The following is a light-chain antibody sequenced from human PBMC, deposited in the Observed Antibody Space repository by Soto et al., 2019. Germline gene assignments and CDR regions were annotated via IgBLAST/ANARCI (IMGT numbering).Light chain of an antibody. CDR3: QQYGSSPKT. J-gene: IGKJ2*01. CDR1: QSVSSSY. V-gene: IGKV3-20*01. Sequence: EIVLTQSPGTLPLSPGERATLSCRASQSVSSSYLAWYQQKPCQAPRLLIYGASSRATGNPDRFSGSGSGTDFTLTSSRLQPEDIALYYCQQYGSSPKTFGQGTQREIK. CDR2: GAS.